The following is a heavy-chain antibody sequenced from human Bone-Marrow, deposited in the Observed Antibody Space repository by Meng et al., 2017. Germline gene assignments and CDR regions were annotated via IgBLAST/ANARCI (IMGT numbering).Heavy chain of an antibody. V-gene: IGHV3-33*08. D-gene: IGHD2-21*02. CDR3: ARDSSPIVVVTAGTDY. J-gene: IGHJ4*02. CDR2: IWYDGSNK. CDR1: GFTFSNAW. Sequence: GESLKISCAASGFTFSNAWMSWVRQAPGKGLEWVAVIWYDGSNKYYADSVKGRFTISRDNSKNTLYLQMNSLRAEDTAVYYCARDSSPIVVVTAGTDYWGQGTLVTVSS.